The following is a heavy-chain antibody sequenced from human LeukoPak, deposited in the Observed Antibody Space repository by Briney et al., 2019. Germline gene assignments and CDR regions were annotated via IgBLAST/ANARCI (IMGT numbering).Heavy chain of an antibody. D-gene: IGHD6-13*01. Sequence: SETLSLTCTVSGASVRSYYWSWIRQSPGKGLDWIGYIYYSGTTNYNPSLKSRVTISVDTSKNQFSLKLSSVTAADTAVYYCARGRYSSSLNWFDPWGQGTLVTVSS. V-gene: IGHV4-59*02. J-gene: IGHJ5*02. CDR3: ARGRYSSSLNWFDP. CDR1: GASVRSYY. CDR2: IYYSGTT.